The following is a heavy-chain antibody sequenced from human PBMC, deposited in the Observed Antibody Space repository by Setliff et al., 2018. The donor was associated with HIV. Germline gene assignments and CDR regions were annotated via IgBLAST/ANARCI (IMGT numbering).Heavy chain of an antibody. CDR2: INAGNGDT. J-gene: IGHJ6*03. CDR3: AREGEEQWLAVYYYYMDV. D-gene: IGHD6-19*01. CDR1: GYTFTNYW. V-gene: IGHV1-3*01. Sequence: GESLKISCQASGYTFTNYWIGWVRQMPGEGLEWMGWINAGNGDTKYSQKFQGRVTITSDTSASTAYMELSSLRSEDTAVYYCAREGEEQWLAVYYYYMDVWGKGTTVTVSS.